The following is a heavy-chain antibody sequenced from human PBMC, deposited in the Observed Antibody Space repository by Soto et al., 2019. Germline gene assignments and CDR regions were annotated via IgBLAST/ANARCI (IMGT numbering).Heavy chain of an antibody. CDR2: INHSRST. V-gene: IGHV4-34*02. D-gene: IGHD3-10*01. CDR3: ARGEGSRTIDN. J-gene: IGHJ4*02. Sequence: QVQLKQRGAGLLKPSETLSLTCAVSGGTFTGYYWNWIRQSPGKGLEWIGEINHSRSTYYNPSLRXRXAXSXXTSKTEFSLTLSFVTAADTAVYFCARGEGSRTIDNWAQGTRVTVSS. CDR1: GGTFTGYY.